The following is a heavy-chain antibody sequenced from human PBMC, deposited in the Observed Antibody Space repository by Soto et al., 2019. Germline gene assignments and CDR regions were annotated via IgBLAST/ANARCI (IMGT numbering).Heavy chain of an antibody. D-gene: IGHD3-3*01. J-gene: IGHJ5*02. CDR2: IYYSGST. Sequence: SETLSLTVTVSCGSIISGGYYWSWIRQHAGKGLEWIGYIYYSGSTYYNPSLKSRVTISVDTSKNQFSLKLSSVTAADTAVYYCARVYYDFWSGSGFDPWGQGTLVTVSS. V-gene: IGHV4-31*03. CDR3: ARVYYDFWSGSGFDP. CDR1: CGSIISGGYY.